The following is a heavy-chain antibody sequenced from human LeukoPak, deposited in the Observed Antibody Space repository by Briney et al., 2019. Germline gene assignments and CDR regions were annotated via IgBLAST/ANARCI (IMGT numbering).Heavy chain of an antibody. V-gene: IGHV3-64*01. CDR3: ARGYDILTGYSYYFDY. CDR1: GFTFSSYA. D-gene: IGHD3-9*01. CDR2: ISSNGGST. Sequence: PGGSLRLSCAASGFTFSSYAMHWVRQAPGKGLEYVSAISSNGGSTYYANSVKGRFTISRDNSKNTLYLQMGSLRAEDMAVYYCARGYDILTGYSYYFDYWGQGTLVTVSS. J-gene: IGHJ4*02.